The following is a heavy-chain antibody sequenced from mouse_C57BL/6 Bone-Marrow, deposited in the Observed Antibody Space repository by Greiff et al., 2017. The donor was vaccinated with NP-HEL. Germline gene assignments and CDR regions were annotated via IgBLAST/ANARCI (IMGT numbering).Heavy chain of an antibody. CDR1: GFNIKDDY. CDR3: TITTVVVLYAMDY. V-gene: IGHV14-4*01. D-gene: IGHD1-1*01. CDR2: IDPENGDT. J-gene: IGHJ4*01. Sequence: VHVKQSGAELVRPGASVKLSCTASGFNIKDDYMHWVKQRPEQGLEWIGWIDPENGDTEYASKFQGKATITADTSSNTAYLQLSSLTSEDTAVYYCTITTVVVLYAMDYWGQGTSVTVSS.